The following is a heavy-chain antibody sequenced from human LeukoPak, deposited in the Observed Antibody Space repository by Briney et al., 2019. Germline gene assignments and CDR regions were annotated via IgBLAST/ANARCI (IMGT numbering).Heavy chain of an antibody. CDR3: ARDRSSTYYDFWGPREGWFDP. D-gene: IGHD3-3*01. V-gene: IGHV1-18*01. J-gene: IGHJ5*02. Sequence: ASVKVSCKASGYTFTSYGISWVRQAPGQGLERMGWISAYNGNTNYAQKLQGRVTMTTDTSTSTAYMELRSLRSDDTAVYYCARDRSSTYYDFWGPREGWFDPWGQGTLVTVSS. CDR2: ISAYNGNT. CDR1: GYTFTSYG.